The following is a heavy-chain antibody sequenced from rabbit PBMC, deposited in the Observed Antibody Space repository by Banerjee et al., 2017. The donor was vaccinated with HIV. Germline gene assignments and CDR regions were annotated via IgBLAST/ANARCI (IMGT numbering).Heavy chain of an antibody. J-gene: IGHJ6*01. Sequence: QSLEESGGGLVKPGTSLTLTCTASGFSFDSDYDMCWVRQAPGKGLEWIACIYAGSTGNSYSAIWAKGRFTISKTSSTTVTLQMTSLTVADTATYFCARDTGSSFSSYGMDLRGPGTLVTVS. CDR2: IYAGSTGNS. CDR1: GFSFDSDYD. D-gene: IGHD8-1*01. CDR3: ARDTGSSFSSYGMDL. V-gene: IGHV1S40*01.